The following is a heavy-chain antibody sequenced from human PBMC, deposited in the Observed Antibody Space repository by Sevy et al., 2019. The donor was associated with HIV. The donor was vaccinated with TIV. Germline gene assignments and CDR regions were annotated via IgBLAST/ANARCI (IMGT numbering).Heavy chain of an antibody. CDR3: ARDLEFYDYGDYGPAFNPDY. J-gene: IGHJ4*02. CDR2: IWFDGSNE. V-gene: IGHV3-33*01. Sequence: GGYLRLSCAASGFTFSTYGMHWVRQAPGKGLEWLAVIWFDGSNEYYADSVKGRFTSSRDIAKNTLHLQMNSLRAEDTAVYYCARDLEFYDYGDYGPAFNPDYWGRGTLVSVSS. CDR1: GFTFSTYG. D-gene: IGHD4-17*01.